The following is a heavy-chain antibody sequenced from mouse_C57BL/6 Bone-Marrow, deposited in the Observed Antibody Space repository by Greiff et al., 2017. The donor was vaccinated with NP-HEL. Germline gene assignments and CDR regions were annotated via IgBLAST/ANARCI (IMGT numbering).Heavy chain of an antibody. Sequence: EVQLQQSGAELVRPGASVKLSCTASGFNIKDDYMHWVKQRPEQGLEWIGWIDPENGATEYASKFQGKATITADTSSNTAYLQLSSLTSEDTAVYYCTRLRRDFDYWGQGTTLTVSS. V-gene: IGHV14-4*01. CDR1: GFNIKDDY. CDR2: IDPENGAT. J-gene: IGHJ2*01. D-gene: IGHD2-4*01. CDR3: TRLRRDFDY.